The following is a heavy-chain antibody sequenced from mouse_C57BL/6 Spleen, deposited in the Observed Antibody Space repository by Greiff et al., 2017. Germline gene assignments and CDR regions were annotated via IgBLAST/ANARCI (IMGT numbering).Heavy chain of an antibody. CDR1: GYTFTSYW. J-gene: IGHJ4*01. D-gene: IGHD2-12*01. Sequence: QVQLQQPGTELVKPGASVKLSCKASGYTFTSYWMHWVKQRPGQGLEWIGNINPSNGGTNYNEKFKSKATLTVDKSSSTAYMQLSSLTSEDSAVYYWARSTLYAGYAMDYWGQGTSVTVSS. V-gene: IGHV1-53*01. CDR2: INPSNGGT. CDR3: ARSTLYAGYAMDY.